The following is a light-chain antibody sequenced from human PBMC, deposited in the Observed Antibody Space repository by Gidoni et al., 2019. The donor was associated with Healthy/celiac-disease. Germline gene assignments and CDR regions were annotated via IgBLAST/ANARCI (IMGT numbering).Light chain of an antibody. V-gene: IGKV3-15*01. CDR1: QIVSSN. CDR3: QQYNNWPLYT. Sequence: ELVMPQSPATLSVSPGERATLSCRASQIVSSNFAWYQQKPGQAPRLLIYGASTRATGIPARFSGSGSGTEFTLTISSLQSEDFAVYYCQQYNNWPLYTFGQGTKLEIK. CDR2: GAS. J-gene: IGKJ2*01.